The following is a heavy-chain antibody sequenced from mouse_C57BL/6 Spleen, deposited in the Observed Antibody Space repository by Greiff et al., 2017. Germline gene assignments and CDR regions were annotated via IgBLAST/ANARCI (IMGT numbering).Heavy chain of an antibody. CDR2: IYPGSGST. CDR1: GYTFTSYW. V-gene: IGHV1-55*01. Sequence: QVQLKQPGAELVKPGASVKMSCKASGYTFTSYWITWVKQRPGQGLEWIGDIYPGSGSTNYNEKFKSKATLTVDTSSSTAYMQLSSLTSEDSAVYYCAREGFYYYGSSYDYWGQGTTLTVSS. CDR3: AREGFYYYGSSYDY. D-gene: IGHD1-1*01. J-gene: IGHJ2*01.